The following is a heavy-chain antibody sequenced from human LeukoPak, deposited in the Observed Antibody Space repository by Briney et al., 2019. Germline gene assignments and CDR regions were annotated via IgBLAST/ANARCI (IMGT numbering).Heavy chain of an antibody. CDR2: IDHSGST. CDR1: GGSFSRYF. J-gene: IGHJ6*03. Sequence: SETLSLTCTVSGGSFSRYFWTWIRQTPGKGLEWIGYIDHSGSTNYSPSLQSRVTISIDTSKNQFSLKLSSVTAADTAVYYCARGLSSGWPNYYYYYMDVWGKGTTVTVSS. V-gene: IGHV4-59*08. D-gene: IGHD6-19*01. CDR3: ARGLSSGWPNYYYYYMDV.